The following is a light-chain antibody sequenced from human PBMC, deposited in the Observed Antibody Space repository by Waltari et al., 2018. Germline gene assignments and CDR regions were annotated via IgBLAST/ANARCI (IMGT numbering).Light chain of an antibody. CDR3: QQGKSVPPT. J-gene: IGKJ1*01. V-gene: IGKV1-12*01. Sequence: DVQMTQSPSSAAAYVGDSVTITCRASHDISTWLTWYQQKPGQAPRLLIYSASTLQTGVPARFSGSGSGTDFTLTINSLQPEDFATYFCQQGKSVPPTFGQGTKVEIK. CDR2: SAS. CDR1: HDISTW.